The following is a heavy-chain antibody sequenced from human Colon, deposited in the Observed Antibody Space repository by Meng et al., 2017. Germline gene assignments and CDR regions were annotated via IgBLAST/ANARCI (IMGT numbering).Heavy chain of an antibody. CDR2: IYHSGST. Sequence: SETLSLTCTVSGYSISSGYYWGWIRQPPGKGLEWIGSIYHSGSTYYNPSLKSRVTISVDTSKNQFSLKLSSVTAADTAVYYCAGLPVTTFDWFDPWGQGTLVTVSS. V-gene: IGHV4-38-2*02. CDR1: GYSISSGYY. D-gene: IGHD4-17*01. CDR3: AGLPVTTFDWFDP. J-gene: IGHJ5*02.